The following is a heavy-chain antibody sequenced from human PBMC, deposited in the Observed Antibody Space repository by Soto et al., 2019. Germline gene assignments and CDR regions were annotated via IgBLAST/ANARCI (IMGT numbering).Heavy chain of an antibody. CDR3: ARGEGSTAHIPAATMDV. Sequence: GGSLRLSCAASGFTFSSYGMHWVRQAPGKGLEWVAVIWYDGSNKYYADSVKGRFTISRDNSKNTLYLQMNSLRAEDTAVYYCARGEGSTAHIPAATMDVWGQGTTVTVSS. CDR1: GFTFSSYG. D-gene: IGHD2-2*01. V-gene: IGHV3-33*01. CDR2: IWYDGSNK. J-gene: IGHJ6*02.